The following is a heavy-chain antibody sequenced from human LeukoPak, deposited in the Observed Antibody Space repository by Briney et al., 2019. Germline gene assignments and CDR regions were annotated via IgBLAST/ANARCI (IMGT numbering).Heavy chain of an antibody. D-gene: IGHD6-13*01. CDR2: IRYDGSNK. V-gene: IGHV3-30*02. CDR1: GFTFSSYG. CDR3: ARAAAGREYFDY. J-gene: IGHJ4*02. Sequence: PGGSLRLSCAASGFTFSSYGMHWVRQAPGKGLEWVAFIRYDGSNKYYADSVKGRFTISRDNSKNTLYLQMNSLRAEDTAVYYCARAAAGREYFDYWGQGTLVTVSS.